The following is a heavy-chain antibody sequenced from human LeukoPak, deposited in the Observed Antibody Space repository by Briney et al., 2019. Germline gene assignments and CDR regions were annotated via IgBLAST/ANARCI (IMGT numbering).Heavy chain of an antibody. CDR1: GFSVSNFY. J-gene: IGHJ4*02. V-gene: IGHV3-66*01. CDR2: IYTSGTT. CDR3: ARVTGDYDFWSGLYFDY. Sequence: GGSLRLSCAAPGFSVSNFYMSGVRQAPGKGLEWVSVIYTSGTTYYSDSVKGKFTISRENSKHTLYLQMKSLRAEDTGVYYCARVTGDYDFWSGLYFDYWGQGALLTVSS. D-gene: IGHD3-3*01.